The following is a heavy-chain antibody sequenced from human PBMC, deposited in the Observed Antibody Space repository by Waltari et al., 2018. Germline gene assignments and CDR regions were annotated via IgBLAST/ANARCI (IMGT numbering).Heavy chain of an antibody. V-gene: IGHV1-69*08. CDR2: IIPILGTA. D-gene: IGHD3-9*01. CDR1: GGTFSSYA. Sequence: QVQLVQSGAEVKKPGSSVKVSCKASGGTFSSYAISWGRQAPGQGLEWLGRIIPILGTAHYAQKFQGRVTITADKSTSTAYMELSSLRSEDTAVYYCASGLTGPQMDYWCQGTLVTVSS. CDR3: ASGLTGPQMDY. J-gene: IGHJ4*02.